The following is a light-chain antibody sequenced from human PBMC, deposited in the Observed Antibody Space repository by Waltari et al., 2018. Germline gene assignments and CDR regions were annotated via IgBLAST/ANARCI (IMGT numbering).Light chain of an antibody. J-gene: IGKJ3*01. CDR3: QQYYDTPVT. CDR1: QRVVYSSNNKNY. V-gene: IGKV4-1*01. CDR2: WAS. Sequence: DIVMTQSPGSLAVSLGERATIHCKSSQRVVYSSNNKNYLAWYQQKPGQPPKPLIYWASTRESGVPDRFSGSGSGTDFTLTITSLQAEDVAVYYCQQYYDTPVTFGPGTKVDI.